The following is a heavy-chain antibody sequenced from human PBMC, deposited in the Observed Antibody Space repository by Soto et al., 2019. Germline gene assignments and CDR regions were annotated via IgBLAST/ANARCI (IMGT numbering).Heavy chain of an antibody. V-gene: IGHV1-69*13. Sequence: SVKVSCKASGGTFSGYAISWVRQAPGQGLEWMGGIIPIFGTANYAQKFQGRVTITADESTSTAYMELSSLRSEDTAVYYCARAKQWLVLHYYYGMDVWGQGTTVTVSS. CDR1: GGTFSGYA. CDR2: IIPIFGTA. D-gene: IGHD6-19*01. J-gene: IGHJ6*02. CDR3: ARAKQWLVLHYYYGMDV.